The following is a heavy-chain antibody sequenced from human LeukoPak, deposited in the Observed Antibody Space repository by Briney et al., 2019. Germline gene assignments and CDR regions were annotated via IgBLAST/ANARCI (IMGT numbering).Heavy chain of an antibody. J-gene: IGHJ6*03. D-gene: IGHD3-10*01. V-gene: IGHV1-2*02. Sequence: ASVKVSCKASGYTFTSYDINWVRQAPGQGLEWMGWINPNSGGTNYAQKFQGRVTMTRDTSISTAYMELSRLRSDDTAVYYCARVLAGDTMVRGVTVEYYYYMDVWGKGTTVTVSS. CDR2: INPNSGGT. CDR3: ARVLAGDTMVRGVTVEYYYYMDV. CDR1: GYTFTSYD.